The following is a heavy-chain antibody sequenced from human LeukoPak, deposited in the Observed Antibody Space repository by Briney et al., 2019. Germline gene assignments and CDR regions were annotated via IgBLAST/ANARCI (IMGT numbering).Heavy chain of an antibody. V-gene: IGHV4-39*01. CDR3: ARHWVTSIVNRPGVCWFDP. D-gene: IGHD6-6*01. Sequence: SETLSLTCTVSGVSTSSSSYYWGWVRQPPGEGLEWIASIYYSGSAYYNPSLKSRVTVSVDTSKNQFSLGLSSVTAADTAVYYCARHWVTSIVNRPGVCWFDPWGQGTLVTVSS. J-gene: IGHJ5*02. CDR1: GVSTSSSSYY. CDR2: IYYSGSA.